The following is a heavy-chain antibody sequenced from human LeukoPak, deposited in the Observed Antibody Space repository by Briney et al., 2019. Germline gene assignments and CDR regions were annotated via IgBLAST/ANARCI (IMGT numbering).Heavy chain of an antibody. CDR2: FDPEDGET. CDR3: ARVYYYGSGSYYNPLDY. Sequence: ASVKLSCTVSGYTLTELSMHWVRQAPGKGLEWVSGFDPEDGETYYAEKLKGRVTMSEDTSTNTAYMELSSLRSEDTAVYYCARVYYYGSGSYYNPLDYWGQGTLVTLPS. J-gene: IGHJ4*02. D-gene: IGHD3-10*01. CDR1: GYTLTELS. V-gene: IGHV1-24*01.